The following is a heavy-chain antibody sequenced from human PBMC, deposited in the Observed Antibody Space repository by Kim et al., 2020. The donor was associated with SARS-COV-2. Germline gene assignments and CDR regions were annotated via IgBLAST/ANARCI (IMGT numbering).Heavy chain of an antibody. CDR2: ISSSSSTI. D-gene: IGHD6-13*01. Sequence: GGSLRLSCAASGFTFSSYSMNWVRQAPGKGLEWVSYISSSSSTIYYADSVKGRFTISRDNAKNSLYLQMNSLRDEDTAVYYCARSLPYSSSWPYYYYYGMDVWGQGTTVTVSS. J-gene: IGHJ6*02. CDR1: GFTFSSYS. CDR3: ARSLPYSSSWPYYYYYGMDV. V-gene: IGHV3-48*02.